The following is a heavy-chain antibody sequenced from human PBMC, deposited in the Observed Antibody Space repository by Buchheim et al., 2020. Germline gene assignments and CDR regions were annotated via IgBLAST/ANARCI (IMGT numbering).Heavy chain of an antibody. V-gene: IGHV3-15*01. D-gene: IGHD2-8*02. Sequence: EVQLVESGGGLVKPGGSLRLSCAASGFTFSNDWMTWVRQAPGKGLEWVGRIKSETDGGTTDYAALVKGRITMSRDDSKNTLYLEMNTLKTEDTAVYYCTTPDTGRNQDVWGQGT. CDR2: IKSETDGGTT. J-gene: IGHJ6*02. CDR1: GFTFSNDW. CDR3: TTPDTGRNQDV.